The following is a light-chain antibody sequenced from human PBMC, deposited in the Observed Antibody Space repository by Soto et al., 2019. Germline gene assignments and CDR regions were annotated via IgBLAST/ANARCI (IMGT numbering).Light chain of an antibody. CDR3: SSYTSSSTLSYV. Sequence: QSVLTQPASVSGSPGQSITISCTGTSSDVGGYNYVSWYQQHPGKAPKLMIYEVSNRPSGVSNRFSGSKSSNTASLTIPGLQAEDEADYYCSSYTSSSTLSYVFGTGTKVTVL. CDR2: EVS. J-gene: IGLJ1*01. V-gene: IGLV2-14*01. CDR1: SSDVGGYNY.